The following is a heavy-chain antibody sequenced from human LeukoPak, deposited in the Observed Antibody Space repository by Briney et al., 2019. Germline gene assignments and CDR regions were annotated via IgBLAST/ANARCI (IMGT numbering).Heavy chain of an antibody. D-gene: IGHD3-3*01. J-gene: IGHJ4*02. V-gene: IGHV1-69*04. CDR2: IIPIFGIA. CDR3: ARDERRRSRITIFGAGYYFDY. Sequence: GASVKVSCKASGGTFSSYAISWVRQAPGQGLEWMGRIIPIFGIANYAQKFQGRVTITADKSTSTAYMELSSLRSEDTAVYYCARDERRRSRITIFGAGYYFDYWGQGTLVTVSS. CDR1: GGTFSSYA.